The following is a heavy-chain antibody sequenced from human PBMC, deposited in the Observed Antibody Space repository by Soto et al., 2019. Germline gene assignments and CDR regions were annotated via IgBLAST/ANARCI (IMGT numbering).Heavy chain of an antibody. CDR1: GDSVTSDSHY. CDR2: IYYDGNT. CDR3: ARVRYDSSGYDYYYGMDV. J-gene: IGHJ6*02. D-gene: IGHD3-22*01. V-gene: IGHV4-39*01. Sequence: PSETLSLTCTVSGDSVTSDSHYWGWIRQPPGKGLESIANIYYDGNTYYNPSLKGRVTISLDTSKNQFSLRLNSVTPEDTAVYYCARVRYDSSGYDYYYGMDVWGQGTTVTVSS.